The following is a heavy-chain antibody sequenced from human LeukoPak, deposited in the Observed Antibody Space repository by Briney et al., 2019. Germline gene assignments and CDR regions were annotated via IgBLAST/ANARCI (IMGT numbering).Heavy chain of an antibody. CDR3: AKPSYGSGIFDY. V-gene: IGHV3-48*03. J-gene: IGHJ4*02. CDR1: GFTFSSYE. D-gene: IGHD3-10*01. Sequence: GGSLRLSCAASGFTFSSYEMNWVRQVPGKGLEWVSYIRSSGSTIYYADSVKGRFTISRDNAKNSLYLQMNSLRTEDTAVYYCAKPSYGSGIFDYWGQGSLVTVSS. CDR2: IRSSGSTI.